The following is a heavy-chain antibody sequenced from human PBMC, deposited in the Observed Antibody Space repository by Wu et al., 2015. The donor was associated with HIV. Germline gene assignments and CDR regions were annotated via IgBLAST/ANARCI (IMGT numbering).Heavy chain of an antibody. CDR1: GGSFRDYC. V-gene: IGHV1-69*12. Sequence: QVQLVQSGAEVKNPGSSVKVSCKASGGSFRDYCITWVRQAPGQGLEWMGGIIPIFGTANYAQKFQGRVTITADESTSTAYMELSSLRSEDTAVYYCARIFGLDDYYYYYMDVWGKGTTVTVSS. CDR3: ARIFGLDDYYYYYMDV. CDR2: IIPIFGTA. D-gene: IGHD3/OR15-3a*01. J-gene: IGHJ6*03.